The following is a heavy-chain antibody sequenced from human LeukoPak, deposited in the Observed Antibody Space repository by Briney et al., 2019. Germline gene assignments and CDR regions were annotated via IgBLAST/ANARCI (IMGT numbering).Heavy chain of an antibody. CDR2: INPNSGGT. CDR3: ARARTTGTTDDAFDI. CDR1: GYTFTGYY. J-gene: IGHJ3*02. V-gene: IGHV1-2*02. D-gene: IGHD1-1*01. Sequence: GASVKVSCKASGYTFTGYYMHWVRQAPGQGPEWMGWINPNSGGTNYAQKFQGRVTMTRDTSISTAYMELSRLRSDDTAVYYCARARTTGTTDDAFDIWGQGTMVTVSS.